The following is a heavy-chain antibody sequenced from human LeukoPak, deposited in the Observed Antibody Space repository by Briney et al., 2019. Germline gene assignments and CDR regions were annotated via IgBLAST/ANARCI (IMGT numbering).Heavy chain of an antibody. Sequence: SETLSLTCTVSGASISSGIYFWSWIRQPAGKGLEWSGRVQTSGGTNYDPSLARRVTISIDTSKNQFPLTLRSVTAADTAVYYCARALCINGICEWFDPWGQGTLVTVSS. CDR3: ARALCINGICEWFDP. V-gene: IGHV4-61*02. CDR1: GASISSGIYF. J-gene: IGHJ5*02. D-gene: IGHD2-8*01. CDR2: VQTSGGT.